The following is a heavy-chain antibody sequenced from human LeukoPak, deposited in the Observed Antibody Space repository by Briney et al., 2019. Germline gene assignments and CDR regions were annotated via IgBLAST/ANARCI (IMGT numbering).Heavy chain of an antibody. CDR3: ARDLETSGWYTFDF. D-gene: IGHD6-19*01. J-gene: IGHJ5*01. CDR1: GDSVSSKNGA. Sequence: SQTLSLTCAISGDSVSSKNGAWNWIRQSPSRGLEWLGRTYYRSKWYEEYADSVKGRVTISPDTSKNQFSLHVYSVTPEDTAVYYCARDLETSGWYTFDFWGQGTLVTVSS. CDR2: TYYRSKWYE. V-gene: IGHV6-1*01.